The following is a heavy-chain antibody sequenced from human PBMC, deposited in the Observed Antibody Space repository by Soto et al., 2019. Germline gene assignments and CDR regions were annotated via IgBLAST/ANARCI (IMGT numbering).Heavy chain of an antibody. J-gene: IGHJ5*02. CDR3: AKARSYYDFWSGYDWFDP. CDR2: ISGSGGST. Sequence: PGGSLRLSCAASGFTFSSYAMSWVRQAPGRGLEWVSAISGSGGSTYYADSVKGRFTISRDNSKNTLYLQMNSLRAEDTAVYYCAKARSYYDFWSGYDWFDPWGQGTLVNVSS. V-gene: IGHV3-23*01. D-gene: IGHD3-3*01. CDR1: GFTFSSYA.